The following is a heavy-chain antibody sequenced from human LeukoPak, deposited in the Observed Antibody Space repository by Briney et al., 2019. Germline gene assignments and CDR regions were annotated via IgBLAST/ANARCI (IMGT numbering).Heavy chain of an antibody. D-gene: IGHD3-10*01. V-gene: IGHV4-30-4*01. CDR3: ARVRGSGSYKNFDY. J-gene: IGHJ4*02. Sequence: ASETLSLTCTVSGGSISSGDYYWSWIRQPPGKGLEWIGYIYYSGSTYYNPSLKSRVTISVDTSKNQFSLKLSSVTAADTAVYYCARVRGSGSYKNFDYWGQGTLVTVSS. CDR1: GGSISSGDYY. CDR2: IYYSGST.